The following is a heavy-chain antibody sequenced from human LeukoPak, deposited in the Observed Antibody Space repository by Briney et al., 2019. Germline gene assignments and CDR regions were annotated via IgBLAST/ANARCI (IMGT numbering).Heavy chain of an antibody. J-gene: IGHJ4*02. D-gene: IGHD3-10*01. CDR3: ARDLDQSSGRFGGFGHDF. CDR1: GYTFTNYG. CDR2: ISAYNGNT. V-gene: IGHV1-18*01. Sequence: ASVKVSCKASGYTFTNYGINWVRQAPGQGLEWMGWISAYNGNTNYAQKLQGRVTMTTDTSTSTAYMELRSLRSDDTAVYYCARDLDQSSGRFGGFGHDFWGQGTLVTVSS.